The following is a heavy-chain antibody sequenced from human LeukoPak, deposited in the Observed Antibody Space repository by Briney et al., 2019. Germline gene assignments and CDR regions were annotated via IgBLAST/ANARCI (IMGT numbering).Heavy chain of an antibody. CDR2: IYTSGST. V-gene: IGHV4-61*02. CDR3: AREALDDFWSGYYRDPLNWFDP. CDR1: GGSISSGSYY. J-gene: IGHJ5*02. D-gene: IGHD3-3*01. Sequence: PSETLSLTCTVSGGSISSGSYYWSWIRQPAGKGLEWIGRIYTSGSTNYNPSLKSRVTISVDTSKNQFSLKLSSVTAADTAVYYCAREALDDFWSGYYRDPLNWFDPWGQGTLVTVSS.